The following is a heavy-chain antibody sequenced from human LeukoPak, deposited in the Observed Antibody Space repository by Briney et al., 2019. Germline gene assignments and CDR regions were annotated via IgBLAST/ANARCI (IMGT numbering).Heavy chain of an antibody. CDR3: GRSIRARYYMDV. CDR1: GFTFSGYW. CDR2: INSDGSST. Sequence: GGSLRLSCAASGFTFSGYWMLWVRQAPGKGLVWVSRINSDGSSTSYADSVKGRFTISRDNAKNTLYLQMNSLRAEGTAVYYCGRSIRARYYMDVWGKGTTVTVSS. V-gene: IGHV3-74*01. J-gene: IGHJ6*03.